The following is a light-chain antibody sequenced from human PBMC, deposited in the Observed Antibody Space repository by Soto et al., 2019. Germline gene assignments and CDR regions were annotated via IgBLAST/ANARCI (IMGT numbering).Light chain of an antibody. J-gene: IGKJ1*01. V-gene: IGKV1-5*01. CDR1: QSISSW. CDR2: GAS. Sequence: DIQMTQSPSTLSSSVGDIVTITCRASQSISSWLAWYQQKPGKAPKLLIHGASSMDSGVPSRFSGTGSGTEFTLTIRSVHSDVFSCYYCHQYDTVSTFGQGTKVEIK. CDR3: HQYDTVST.